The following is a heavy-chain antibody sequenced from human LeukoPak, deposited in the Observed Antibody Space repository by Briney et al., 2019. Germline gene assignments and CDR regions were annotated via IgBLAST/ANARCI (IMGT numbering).Heavy chain of an antibody. V-gene: IGHV3-23*01. CDR3: AKANVVRGVTLKFDY. D-gene: IGHD3-10*01. CDR1: GFTFSSYA. CDR2: ISGSGGST. Sequence: GGSLRLSCAASGFTFSSYAMSWVRQAPGKGLEWVSAISGSGGSTYYADSVKGRLTISRDNSKNTLYLQMNSLRAEDTAVYYCAKANVVRGVTLKFDYWGQGTLVTVSS. J-gene: IGHJ4*02.